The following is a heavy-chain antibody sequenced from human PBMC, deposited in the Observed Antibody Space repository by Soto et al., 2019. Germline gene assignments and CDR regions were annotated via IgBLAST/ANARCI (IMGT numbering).Heavy chain of an antibody. CDR3: ARSISVAMDF. D-gene: IGHD6-19*01. CDR1: GGSISSSSYH. Sequence: QLQLQESGPGLVKPSETLSLTCTVSGGSISSSSYHWGWIRQPPGQGLEWIGSIYYSGTTYYNPSLKSRITISVDTSKNQFSLKLSSVTAADTAVYYCARSISVAMDFWGQGTLVTVSS. J-gene: IGHJ4*02. CDR2: IYYSGTT. V-gene: IGHV4-39*01.